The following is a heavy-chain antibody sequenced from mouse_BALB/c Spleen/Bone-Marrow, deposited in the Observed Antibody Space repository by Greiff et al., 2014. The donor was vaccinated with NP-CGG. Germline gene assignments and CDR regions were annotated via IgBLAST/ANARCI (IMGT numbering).Heavy chain of an antibody. D-gene: IGHD2-12*01. Sequence: EVMLVESGGGLVKPGGSLKLSCAASGFTFSTYTMSWVRQTPEKRLEWVATISNGGSYTYYPDSVKGRFTISRDNAKNTLYLQMSSLKSEDTAMYYCTRDPLRPYFFDYWGQGTTLTVSS. CDR3: TRDPLRPYFFDY. J-gene: IGHJ2*01. CDR1: GFTFSTYT. CDR2: ISNGGSYT. V-gene: IGHV5-6-4*01.